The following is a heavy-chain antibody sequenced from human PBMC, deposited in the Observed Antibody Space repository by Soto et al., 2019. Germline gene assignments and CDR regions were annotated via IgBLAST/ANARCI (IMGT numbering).Heavy chain of an antibody. Sequence: LGTLSPTFTVSGGSLSSSYYWSWIRQPPGKGLEWIGYIYSSGSTNYNPSLKSRVTISADTSKNQVSLKLTSVTAADTAVYYCVRRDPFRKVFDHWGPGILVTVSS. V-gene: IGHV4-61*01. CDR1: GGSLSSSYY. J-gene: IGHJ4*02. CDR2: IYSSGST. CDR3: VRRDPFRKVFDH.